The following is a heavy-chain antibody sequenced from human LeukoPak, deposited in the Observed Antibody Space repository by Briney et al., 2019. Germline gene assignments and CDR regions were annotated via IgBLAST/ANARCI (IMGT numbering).Heavy chain of an antibody. Sequence: GGSLRLSCAASGFTFSSYELNWVRQAPGKGLERVSYISSSGSTIYYADSVKGRFTISRDNAKNSLYLQMNSLRVEDTAVYYCARGGIASPGKTSLWDWGQGTLVTVSS. CDR1: GFTFSSYE. D-gene: IGHD6-13*01. V-gene: IGHV3-48*03. CDR2: ISSSGSTI. CDR3: ARGGIASPGKTSLWD. J-gene: IGHJ4*02.